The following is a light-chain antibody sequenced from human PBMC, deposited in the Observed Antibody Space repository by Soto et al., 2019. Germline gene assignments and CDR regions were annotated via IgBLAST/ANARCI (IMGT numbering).Light chain of an antibody. CDR1: STDFVSYNR. J-gene: IGLJ1*01. CDR2: EVS. Sequence: QSALTQPPSVSGSPGQSVTISCTGTSTDFVSYNRVSWYQQPPGTAPKLMIYEVSKRPSGVPDRFSGSKSGNTASLTISGLQDAEEADYYCSLYTSENAYVFGTGTKVTVL. CDR3: SLYTSENAYV. V-gene: IGLV2-18*01.